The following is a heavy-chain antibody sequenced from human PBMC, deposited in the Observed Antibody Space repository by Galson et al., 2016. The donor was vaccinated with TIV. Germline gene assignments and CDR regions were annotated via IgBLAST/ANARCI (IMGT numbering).Heavy chain of an antibody. CDR1: GFTFDLYA. Sequence: SLRLSCAAPGFTFDLYAMSWLRQAPGQGLEWVSGIRGSGGITHFADSVKGRFTISRDNSRNTLFLQMHSLRVEDTAVYYCAKRKNYGGDAFEDWGQGTLGTVSS. V-gene: IGHV3-23*01. D-gene: IGHD2-21*01. J-gene: IGHJ3*01. CDR2: IRGSGGIT. CDR3: AKRKNYGGDAFED.